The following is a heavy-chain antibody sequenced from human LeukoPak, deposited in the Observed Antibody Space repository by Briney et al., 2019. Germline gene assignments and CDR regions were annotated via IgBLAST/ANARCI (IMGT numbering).Heavy chain of an antibody. CDR3: ARIGYSSSSLDY. J-gene: IGHJ4*02. D-gene: IGHD6-6*01. V-gene: IGHV3-7*01. Sequence: GGSLRLSCAASGFTFSNYWMTWVRQAPVRGVEWVANIEQDGNTKYYLDSVKGRFTISRDNAKNLVYLQMNSLRVEDTAVYYCARIGYSSSSLDYWGQGTLVTVSS. CDR2: IEQDGNTK. CDR1: GFTFSNYW.